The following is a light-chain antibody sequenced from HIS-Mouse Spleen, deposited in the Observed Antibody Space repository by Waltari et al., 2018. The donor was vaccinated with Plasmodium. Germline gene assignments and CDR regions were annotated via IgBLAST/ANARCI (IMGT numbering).Light chain of an antibody. CDR3: AAWDDSLSGPV. V-gene: IGLV1-47*01. CDR2: RNN. CDR1: SPNIGRNL. Sequence: QSVLTPPPSASGTPGQRVTIPCSGSSPNIGRNLLYWYQQPPGTAPKLLLYRNNQRPSGVPDRFSGSKSGTSASLAISGLRSEDEADYYCAAWDDSLSGPVFGGGTKLTVL. J-gene: IGLJ3*02.